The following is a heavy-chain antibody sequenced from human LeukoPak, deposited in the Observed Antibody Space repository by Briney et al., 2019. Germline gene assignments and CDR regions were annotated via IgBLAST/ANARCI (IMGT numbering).Heavy chain of an antibody. V-gene: IGHV3-21*01. J-gene: IGHJ6*03. CDR2: ISSSSSYI. Sequence: GGSLRLSCAASGFTFSSYSMNWVRQAPGKGLEWVSSISSSSSYIYYADSVKGRFTISRDNAKNSLYLQMNSLRAEDTAVYYCARDGGWLFPMDVWGKGTTVTVSS. D-gene: IGHD3-22*01. CDR1: GFTFSSYS. CDR3: ARDGGWLFPMDV.